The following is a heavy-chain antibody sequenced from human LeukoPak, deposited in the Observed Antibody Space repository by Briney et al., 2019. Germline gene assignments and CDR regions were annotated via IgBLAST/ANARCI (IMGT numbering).Heavy chain of an antibody. CDR3: ARQTGSGLFILP. J-gene: IGHJ5*02. Sequence: PSETLSLTCTVSGVSISSSNSYWGWIRQPPGKGLEWIGSIYYSGNTYYNASLKSQVSISLDTSKNQFSLRLTSVTAADASVYYCARQTGSGLFILPGGQGTLVTVSS. D-gene: IGHD3/OR15-3a*01. V-gene: IGHV4-39*01. CDR2: IYYSGNT. CDR1: GVSISSSNSY.